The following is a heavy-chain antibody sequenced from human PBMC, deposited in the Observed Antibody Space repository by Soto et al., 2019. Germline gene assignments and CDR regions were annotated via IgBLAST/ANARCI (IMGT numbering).Heavy chain of an antibody. CDR2: IWYDGSNK. CDR1: GFTFSSYG. Sequence: GGSLRLSCAASGFTFSSYGMHWVRQAPGKGLEWVAVIWYDGSNKYYADSVKGRFTISRDNSKNTLYLQMNSLRAEDTAVYYYARGQWLQQDYYFDYWGQGTLVTVSS. CDR3: ARGQWLQQDYYFDY. V-gene: IGHV3-33*01. J-gene: IGHJ4*02. D-gene: IGHD5-12*01.